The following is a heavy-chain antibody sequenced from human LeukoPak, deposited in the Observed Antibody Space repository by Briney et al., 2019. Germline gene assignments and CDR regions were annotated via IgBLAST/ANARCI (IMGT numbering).Heavy chain of an antibody. Sequence: GGSLRLSCAASGFTFSSYWMSWVRLAPGKGLEWVANIKEDGSAKFYVESVKGRFTISRDNAKKSLYLQMNSLRTEDTAIYYCTKYRSGNFDYYPDLDSWGQGILVTVSS. D-gene: IGHD3-9*01. J-gene: IGHJ4*02. CDR1: GFTFSSYW. V-gene: IGHV3-7*01. CDR2: IKEDGSAK. CDR3: TKYRSGNFDYYPDLDS.